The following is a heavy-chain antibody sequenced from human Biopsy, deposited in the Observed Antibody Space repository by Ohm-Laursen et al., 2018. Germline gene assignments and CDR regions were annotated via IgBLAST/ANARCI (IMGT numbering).Heavy chain of an antibody. J-gene: IGHJ6*02. CDR2: LNPVAEAT. CDR3: ARESPLRLGVCGAIRCFKEVFGMDV. CDR1: GYNFGNYY. D-gene: IGHD2-21*01. V-gene: IGHV1-46*01. Sequence: ASVKVSCKASGYNFGNYYINWVRQVPGQGLEWLGVLNPVAEATIYAQKFQDRITLTRDTSTNTVYMDLTSLSFEDTAVYYCARESPLRLGVCGAIRCFKEVFGMDVWGQGTTVIVSS.